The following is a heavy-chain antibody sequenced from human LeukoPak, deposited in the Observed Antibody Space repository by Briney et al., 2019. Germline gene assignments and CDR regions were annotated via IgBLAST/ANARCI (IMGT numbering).Heavy chain of an antibody. J-gene: IGHJ4*02. CDR2: ISYDGSNE. D-gene: IGHD6-19*01. V-gene: IGHV3-30*03. Sequence: GRSLRLSCAASGFTFSSYGMHWVRQAPGKGLEWVTVISYDGSNEYYADSVKGRFTISRDNSKSTLYLQMDSLRAEDTAVYYCARGGVYSSGSYYLYYFDYWGQGTLVTVSS. CDR1: GFTFSSYG. CDR3: ARGGVYSSGSYYLYYFDY.